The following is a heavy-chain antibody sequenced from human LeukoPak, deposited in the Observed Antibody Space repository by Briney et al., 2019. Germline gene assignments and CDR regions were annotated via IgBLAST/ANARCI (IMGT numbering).Heavy chain of an antibody. D-gene: IGHD2-15*01. CDR1: GFTFSSYG. CDR3: AKDFVVGKGLYYYGMDV. Sequence: PTGMSLRLSCAASGFTFSSYGMHWVRQAPGKGLEWVAVISYDGSNKYYADSVKGRFTISRDNSKNTLYLQMNSLRAEDTAVYYCAKDFVVGKGLYYYGMDVWGQGTTVTVSS. J-gene: IGHJ6*02. V-gene: IGHV3-30*18. CDR2: ISYDGSNK.